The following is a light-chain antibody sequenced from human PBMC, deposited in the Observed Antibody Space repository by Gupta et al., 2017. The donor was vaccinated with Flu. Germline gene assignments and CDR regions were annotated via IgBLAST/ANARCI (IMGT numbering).Light chain of an antibody. CDR1: QSISRY. J-gene: IGKJ4*01. Sequence: PSSLSASVGDRVTITCRASQSISRYLNWYQQKPGKAPKLLIYDASSVQSGVPSRFSGSGSGTDFTLTISSLQPEDFATYYCQQSYSTPPTFGGGTXVEIK. V-gene: IGKV1-39*01. CDR3: QQSYSTPPT. CDR2: DAS.